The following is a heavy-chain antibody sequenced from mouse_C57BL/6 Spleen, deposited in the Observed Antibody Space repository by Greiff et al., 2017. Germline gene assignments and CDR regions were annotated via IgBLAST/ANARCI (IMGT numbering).Heavy chain of an antibody. J-gene: IGHJ4*01. CDR1: GYTFTDYN. CDR2: INPNNGGT. D-gene: IGHD2-1*01. Sequence: VQLKESGPELVKPGASVKIPCKASGYTFTDYNMDWVKQSNGKSLEWIGDINPNNGGTIYNQKFTGKATLTVDKSSRTAYMELRSLTSEDTAVYYCARGRGLYYGNYDYAMDYWGQGTSVTVSS. V-gene: IGHV1-18*01. CDR3: ARGRGLYYGNYDYAMDY.